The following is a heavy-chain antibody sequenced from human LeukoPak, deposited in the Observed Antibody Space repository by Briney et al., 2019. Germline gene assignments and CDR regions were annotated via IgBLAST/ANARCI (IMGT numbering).Heavy chain of an antibody. CDR2: ISSSSTI. Sequence: PGGSLRLSCAASGFTFSSYSMDWVRQAPGKGLEWVSYISSSSTIYYSDSVKGRFTISRDNAKNSLYLNMNSLRAEDTAVYYCARQAVAVDYWGQGTLVTVSS. J-gene: IGHJ4*02. CDR1: GFTFSSYS. CDR3: ARQAVAVDY. V-gene: IGHV3-48*01. D-gene: IGHD6-19*01.